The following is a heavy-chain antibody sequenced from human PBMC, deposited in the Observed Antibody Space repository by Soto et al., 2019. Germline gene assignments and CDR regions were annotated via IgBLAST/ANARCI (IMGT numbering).Heavy chain of an antibody. CDR1: GGSTSSDNY. CDR3: AREGGESSDGLYYFDS. J-gene: IGHJ4*02. V-gene: IGHV4-30-4*01. CDR2: IYYSGNT. D-gene: IGHD3-16*01. Sequence: PSETLSLTCTASGGSTSSDNYWSWIRQPPGKGLEWIGHIYYSGNTDYNPSLKSRLAISIDTSKNQFSLKLSSVTAADTAAYFCAREGGESSDGLYYFDSWGQGSLVTVSS.